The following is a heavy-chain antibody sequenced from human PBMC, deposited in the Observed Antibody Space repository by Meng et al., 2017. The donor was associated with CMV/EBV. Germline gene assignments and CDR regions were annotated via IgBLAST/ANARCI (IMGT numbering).Heavy chain of an antibody. J-gene: IGHJ4*02. Sequence: GGSLRLSCAASGFTFSSYAMSWVRQAPGKGLEWVSAISGSGGSTYYADSVKGRFTISRDNSKNTLYLQMNSQRAEDTAVNYCAKDTQPLSSGSLDYWGQGTLVTVSS. CDR3: AKDTQPLSSGSLDY. V-gene: IGHV3-23*01. CDR2: ISGSGGST. CDR1: GFTFSSYA. D-gene: IGHD6-19*01.